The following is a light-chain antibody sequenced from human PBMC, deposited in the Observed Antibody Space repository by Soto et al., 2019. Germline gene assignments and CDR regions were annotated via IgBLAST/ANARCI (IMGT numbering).Light chain of an antibody. CDR3: PLSTNWLIP. CDR2: GAS. CDR1: QSVGDN. Sequence: QSPVPVSVHPGERVTLSCRSSQSVGDNLAWFQQKPGQGPRLLIYGASTRATGIPVRFSGSGSETDFTLTISSLRSEDSAVYLCPLSTNWLIPFG. J-gene: IGKJ5*01. V-gene: IGKV3-15*01.